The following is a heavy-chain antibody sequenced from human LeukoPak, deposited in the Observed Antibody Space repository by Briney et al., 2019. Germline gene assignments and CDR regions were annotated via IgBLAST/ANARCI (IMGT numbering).Heavy chain of an antibody. D-gene: IGHD6-13*01. V-gene: IGHV1-24*01. CDR3: ATSSGIAAAGTFYYYGMDV. CDR2: FDPEDGET. Sequence: ASVKVSCKVSGYTLTELSMHWVRQAPGKGLEWMGGFDPEDGETIYAQKFQGRVTMTEDTSTDTAYMELSSLRSEDTAVYYCATSSGIAAAGTFYYYGMDVWGQGTTVTVSS. J-gene: IGHJ6*02. CDR1: GYTLTELS.